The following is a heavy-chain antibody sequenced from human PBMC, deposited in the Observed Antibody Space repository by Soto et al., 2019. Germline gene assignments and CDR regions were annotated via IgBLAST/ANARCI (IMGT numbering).Heavy chain of an antibody. J-gene: IGHJ3*02. CDR1: GFTFSVSA. CDR2: MKSKANNYAT. Sequence: EVQLVESGGGLVQPGGSLTISCVASGFTFSVSAMHWVRQASGKGLEWVGRMKSKANNYATAYAASVQGRFTISRDDSKNTTYLHISSLKTEDTAVYYCARHRIIWANHMTTVISNEGFDMWGQGTLVTVSS. CDR3: ARHRIIWANHMTTVISNEGFDM. D-gene: IGHD4-4*01. V-gene: IGHV3-73*01.